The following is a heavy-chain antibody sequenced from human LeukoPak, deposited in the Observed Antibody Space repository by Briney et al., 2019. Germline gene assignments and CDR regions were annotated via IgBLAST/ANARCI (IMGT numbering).Heavy chain of an antibody. CDR2: IYSGGST. CDR1: GFTFSNYA. D-gene: IGHD3-10*01. V-gene: IGHV3-53*01. Sequence: PGGSLRLSCAASGFTFSNYAMSWVRQAPGKGLEWVSVIYSGGSTYYADSVKGRFTISRDNSKNTLYLQMNSLRAEDTAVYYCARVVRGVIYYWGQGTLVTVSS. CDR3: ARVVRGVIYY. J-gene: IGHJ4*02.